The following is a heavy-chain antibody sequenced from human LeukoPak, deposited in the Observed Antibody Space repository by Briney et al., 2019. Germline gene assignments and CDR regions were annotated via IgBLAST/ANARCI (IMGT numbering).Heavy chain of an antibody. CDR2: IGISSGNT. CDR3: ARDTKYAFDN. Sequence: GGSLRLSCAASGFAFSSYSVNWVRQAPGKGLEWISYIGISSGNTKYADSVKGRFTISGDKAKNSVYLQMNSLRVEDTAVYYCARDTKYAFDNWGQGTLVTVSS. CDR1: GFAFSSYS. J-gene: IGHJ4*02. D-gene: IGHD2-2*01. V-gene: IGHV3-48*01.